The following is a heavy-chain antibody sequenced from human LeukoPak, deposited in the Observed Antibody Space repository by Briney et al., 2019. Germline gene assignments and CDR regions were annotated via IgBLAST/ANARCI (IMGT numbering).Heavy chain of an antibody. CDR3: AREACSSPSCYYGFDV. J-gene: IGHJ6*02. CDR2: LASSSSGSFT. Sequence: SGGSLRLSCEASEFSFSAYSMNWVRQASGKGLGWVSSLASSSSGSFTRYAVSVNGRFTISRDNAKNSLYLQMNSLRAEDTAVYYCAREACSSPSCYYGFDVWGQGTTVTVSS. D-gene: IGHD2-2*01. V-gene: IGHV3-21*01. CDR1: EFSFSAYS.